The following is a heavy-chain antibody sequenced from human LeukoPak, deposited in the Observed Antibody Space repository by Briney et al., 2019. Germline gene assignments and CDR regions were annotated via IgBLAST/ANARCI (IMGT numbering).Heavy chain of an antibody. V-gene: IGHV4-59*01. CDR3: ARDRGIDCSSTSCYAHGQSWGMDV. D-gene: IGHD2-2*01. Sequence: SETLSLTCTVSGGSISSYYWSWIRQPPGKGLEWIGYIYYSGSTNYNPSLKSRVTISVDTSKNQISLKLSSVTAADTAVYYCARDRGIDCSSTSCYAHGQSWGMDVWGKGTTVTVSS. CDR1: GGSISSYY. CDR2: IYYSGST. J-gene: IGHJ6*04.